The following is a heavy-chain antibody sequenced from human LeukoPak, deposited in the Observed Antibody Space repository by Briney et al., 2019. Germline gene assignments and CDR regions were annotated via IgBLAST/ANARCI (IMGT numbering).Heavy chain of an antibody. D-gene: IGHD2-15*01. CDR3: ARVGAQYCSGGSCYIDY. Sequence: ASVKVSCKASGYTFTSYDINWVRQATGQGLEWMGWMNPNSGNTGYAQKFQGRVTMTRNTSISTAYMELSSLRAEDTAVYYCARVGAQYCSGGSCYIDYWGQGTLVTVSS. J-gene: IGHJ4*02. V-gene: IGHV1-8*01. CDR1: GYTFTSYD. CDR2: MNPNSGNT.